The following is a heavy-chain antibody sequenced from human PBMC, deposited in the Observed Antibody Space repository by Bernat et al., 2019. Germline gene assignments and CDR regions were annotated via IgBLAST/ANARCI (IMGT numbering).Heavy chain of an antibody. Sequence: QVQLQQWGAGLLKPSETLSLTCAVYGGSFSGYYWSWIRQPPGKGLEWIRKINHSGSTNDNPSLKSRVTISVDTSKNQFSLKLSSVTAADTAVYYCARGSGGGDGMDVWGQGTTVTVSS. CDR2: INHSGST. CDR1: GGSFSGYY. V-gene: IGHV4-34*01. D-gene: IGHD2-15*01. CDR3: ARGSGGGDGMDV. J-gene: IGHJ6*02.